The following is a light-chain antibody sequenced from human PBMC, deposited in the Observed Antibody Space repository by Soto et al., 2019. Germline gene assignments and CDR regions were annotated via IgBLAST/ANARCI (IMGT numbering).Light chain of an antibody. Sequence: NFMLTQPHSVSESPGKTVTISCTRSSGSIASNYVQWYQQRPGSSPTTVIYEDNQRPSGVPDRFSGSIDSSSNSASLTISGXXXXXXXDYYCQSYDSSNHWVFGGGTKL. J-gene: IGLJ3*02. CDR3: QSYDSSNHWV. V-gene: IGLV6-57*01. CDR2: EDN. CDR1: SGSIASNY.